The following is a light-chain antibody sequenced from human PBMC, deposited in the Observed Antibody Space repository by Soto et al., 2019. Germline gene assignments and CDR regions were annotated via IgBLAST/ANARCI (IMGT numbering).Light chain of an antibody. J-gene: IGKJ2*01. CDR3: QQYNTWPPYT. CDR1: QSVSSN. CDR2: GAS. Sequence: EIVMKQSPATLSVSPGERATLSCRASQSVSSNLAWYQQKPGQAPRLLIYGASTRATGIPARFSGSGSGTEFTLTISSLQSEDFAVYYCQQYNTWPPYTFGQGTKLAIK. V-gene: IGKV3-15*01.